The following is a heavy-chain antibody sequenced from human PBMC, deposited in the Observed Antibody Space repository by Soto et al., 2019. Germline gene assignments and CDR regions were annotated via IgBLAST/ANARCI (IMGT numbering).Heavy chain of an antibody. CDR2: INHSGST. CDR1: GGSFSGYY. CDR3: ARGGHDYGDYSEYFQH. D-gene: IGHD4-17*01. J-gene: IGHJ1*01. Sequence: QVQLQQWGAGLLKPSETLSLTCAFYGGSFSGYYWSWIRQPPGKGLEWIGEINHSGSTNYNPSLKSRVTISVDTSKNQFSLKLSSVTAADTAVYYCARGGHDYGDYSEYFQHWGQGTLVTVSS. V-gene: IGHV4-34*01.